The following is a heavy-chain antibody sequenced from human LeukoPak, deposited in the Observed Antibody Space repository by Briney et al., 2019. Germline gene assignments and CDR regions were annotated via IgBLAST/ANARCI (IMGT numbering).Heavy chain of an antibody. CDR1: GFTFSSYS. CDR3: ARGPPTDY. Sequence: PGGSLRLSCAASGFTFSSYSMNWVRQAPGKGLEWVSSISSSNNYIYYADSVKGRFTISRDNAKNSLHLQMDSLRAEDTAVYYCARGPPTDYWGQGTLVTVSS. V-gene: IGHV3-21*01. J-gene: IGHJ4*02. CDR2: ISSSNNYI. D-gene: IGHD4-17*01.